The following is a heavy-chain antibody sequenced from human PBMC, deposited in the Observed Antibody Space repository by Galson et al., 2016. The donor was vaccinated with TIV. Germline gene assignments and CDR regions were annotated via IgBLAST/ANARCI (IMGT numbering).Heavy chain of an antibody. CDR3: ARLTPCGGDCDYFDY. CDR2: MLPNSAIT. V-gene: IGHV1-69*13. D-gene: IGHD2-21*02. J-gene: IGHJ4*02. Sequence: SVKVSCKASGGTFNNYPITWVRQAPGQGLEWMGGMLPNSAITDNAQKFQGRISITADESRSTVYMELSSLRSEDAAMYYCARLTPCGGDCDYFDYWCQRTLVTVSS. CDR1: GGTFNNYP.